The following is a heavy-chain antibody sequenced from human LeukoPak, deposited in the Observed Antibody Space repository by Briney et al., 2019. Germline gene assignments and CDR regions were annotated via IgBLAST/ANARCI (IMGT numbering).Heavy chain of an antibody. D-gene: IGHD6-19*01. CDR1: GYSISSNYY. Sequence: SETLSLTCTVSGYSISSNYYWGWIRQPPGKGLEWIGSIYHSGSTYYNPSLKSRVTISVDTSKNQFSLKLSSVTAADTAVYYCARDSSGWYQVLNYFDYWGQGTLVTVSS. CDR3: ARDSSGWYQVLNYFDY. V-gene: IGHV4-38-2*02. J-gene: IGHJ4*02. CDR2: IYHSGST.